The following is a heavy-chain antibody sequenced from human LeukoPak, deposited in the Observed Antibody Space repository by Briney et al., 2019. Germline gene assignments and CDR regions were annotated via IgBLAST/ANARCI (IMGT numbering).Heavy chain of an antibody. V-gene: IGHV3-53*05. J-gene: IGHJ4*02. Sequence: ETLSLTCTVAGGSISSYYWSWIRQPPGKGLEWVSVTYSDGSTYYADSVKGRFTISRDNSKKKLDIQRNSLRVEDTAVYYCKDAVAGWGQGNLVTVSS. D-gene: IGHD4-23*01. CDR1: GGSISSYY. CDR3: KDAVAG. CDR2: TYSDGST.